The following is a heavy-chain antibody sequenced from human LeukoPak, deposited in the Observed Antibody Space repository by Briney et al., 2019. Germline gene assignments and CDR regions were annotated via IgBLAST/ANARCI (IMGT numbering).Heavy chain of an antibody. Sequence: PSETLSLTCTVSGGSISSGDYYWSWIRQPPGKGLEWIGYIYYSGSTYYNPSLKSRVTISVDTSKNQFSLNLSSVTAADTAVYYCARLHYYDFWSGYNIRGEYNDSEYYFDYWGQGTLVTVSS. V-gene: IGHV4-30-4*08. D-gene: IGHD3-3*01. CDR2: IYYSGST. CDR3: ARLHYYDFWSGYNIRGEYNDSEYYFDY. J-gene: IGHJ4*02. CDR1: GGSISSGDYY.